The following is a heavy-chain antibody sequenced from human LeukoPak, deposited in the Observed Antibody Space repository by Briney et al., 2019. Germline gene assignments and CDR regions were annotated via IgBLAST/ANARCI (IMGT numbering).Heavy chain of an antibody. V-gene: IGHV1-2*02. CDR1: GYTFTGHY. D-gene: IGHD2-15*01. CDR2: INPNSGGT. CDR3: AREERILGYCSGGSCYPVNLVDY. Sequence: ASVKVSCKASGYTFTGHYMHWVRQAPGQGLEWMGWINPNSGGTNYAQKFQGRVTMTRDTSISTAYMELSRLRSDDTAVYYCAREERILGYCSGGSCYPVNLVDYWGQGTLVTVSS. J-gene: IGHJ4*02.